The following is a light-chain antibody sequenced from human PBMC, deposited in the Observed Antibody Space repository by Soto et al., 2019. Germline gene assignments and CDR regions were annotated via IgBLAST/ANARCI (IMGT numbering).Light chain of an antibody. Sequence: DSLSTQSLPTLALTPGETATLSFSPSQSVDTKYLAWYQQKPGQAPRLLIYGTSRRAPASPDRISGSGSGTDFTLTISRLEPEDFAVYYCQQYGTSPLTFGGGTKVDI. CDR1: QSVDTKY. CDR2: GTS. V-gene: IGKV3-20*01. J-gene: IGKJ4*01. CDR3: QQYGTSPLT.